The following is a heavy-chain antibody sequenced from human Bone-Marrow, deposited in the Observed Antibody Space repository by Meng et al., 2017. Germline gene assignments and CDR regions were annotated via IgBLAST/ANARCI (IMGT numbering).Heavy chain of an antibody. CDR2: IKSKTDGGKT. CDR3: TTSDSGSYPANYYYYGMDV. J-gene: IGHJ6*02. V-gene: IGHV3-15*01. CDR1: GFTFSNAW. D-gene: IGHD1-26*01. Sequence: GESLKISCAASGFTFSNAWMSWVRQAPGKGLEWVGRIKSKTDGGKTDYAAPVKGRFTISRDDSKNTLYLQMNSLKTEDTAVYYCTTSDSGSYPANYYYYGMDVWGQGTTVTVSS.